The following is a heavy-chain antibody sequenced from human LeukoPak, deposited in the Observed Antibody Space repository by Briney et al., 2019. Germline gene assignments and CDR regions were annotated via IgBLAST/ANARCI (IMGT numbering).Heavy chain of an antibody. CDR3: ARTHSTSWYNLDY. CDR2: YPGDSDT. D-gene: IGHD6-13*01. CDR1: GYRFGSYW. V-gene: IGHV5-51*01. Sequence: PGKSLKISCEGSGYRFGSYWISWVRQMPGKGLEWMGIYPGDSDTRYSPSFQGQVTISADKSISTAYLQWSSLKASDSAIYYCARTHSTSWYNLDYWGQGTLVTVSS. J-gene: IGHJ4*02.